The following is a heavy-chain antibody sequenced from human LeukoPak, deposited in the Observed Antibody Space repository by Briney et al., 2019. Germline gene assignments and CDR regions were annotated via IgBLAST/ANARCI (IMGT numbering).Heavy chain of an antibody. Sequence: ASVKVSCKASGYTFTSYAMNWVRQAPGQGLEWMGWINTNTGNPTYAQGFIGRFVFSLDTSVSTAYLQISSLKAEDTAVYYCALGRRNIVVVPAAAAGYWGQGTLVTVSS. V-gene: IGHV7-4-1*02. CDR3: ALGRRNIVVVPAAAAGY. CDR1: GYTFTSYA. CDR2: INTNTGNP. D-gene: IGHD2-2*01. J-gene: IGHJ4*02.